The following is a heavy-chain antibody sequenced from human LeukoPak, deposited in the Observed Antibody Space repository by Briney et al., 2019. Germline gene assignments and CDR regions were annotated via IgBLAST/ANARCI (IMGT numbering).Heavy chain of an antibody. Sequence: GGSLRLSCAASGFTFSSYGMHWVRQAPGKGLEWVAFIRYDGSNQYSADSVKGRFTISRDNSKNTLYLQMNSLRAEGTAVYYCAKDHFGSSWPYYIDYWGQGTLVTVSS. CDR3: AKDHFGSSWPYYIDY. CDR1: GFTFSSYG. J-gene: IGHJ4*02. CDR2: IRYDGSNQ. V-gene: IGHV3-30*02. D-gene: IGHD6-13*01.